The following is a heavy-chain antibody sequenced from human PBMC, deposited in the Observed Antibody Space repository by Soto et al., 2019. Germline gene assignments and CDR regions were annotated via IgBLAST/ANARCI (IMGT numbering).Heavy chain of an antibody. J-gene: IGHJ6*02. Sequence: PSETLSLTCAVYGGSFSGYYWSWIRQPPGKGLEWTGEINHSGSTNYNPSLKSRVTISVDTSKNQFSLKLSSVTAADTAVYYCARHPAAMEVYYGMDVWGQGTTVTVSS. D-gene: IGHD2-2*01. V-gene: IGHV4-34*01. CDR2: INHSGST. CDR3: ARHPAAMEVYYGMDV. CDR1: GGSFSGYY.